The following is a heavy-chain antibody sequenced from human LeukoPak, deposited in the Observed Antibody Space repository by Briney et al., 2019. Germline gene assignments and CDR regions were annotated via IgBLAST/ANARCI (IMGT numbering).Heavy chain of an antibody. CDR2: IKQDGSEK. CDR1: EFNFRNYA. Sequence: GGSLRLSCAASEFNFRNYAFHWVRQAPGKGLEWVANIKQDGSEKYYVDSVKGRFTISRDNAKNSLYLQMNSLRAEDTAVYYCARVASSGWAFDAFDIWGQGTMVTVSS. V-gene: IGHV3-7*01. D-gene: IGHD6-19*01. CDR3: ARVASSGWAFDAFDI. J-gene: IGHJ3*02.